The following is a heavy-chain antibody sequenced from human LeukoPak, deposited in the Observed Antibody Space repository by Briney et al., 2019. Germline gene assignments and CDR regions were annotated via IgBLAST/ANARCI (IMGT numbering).Heavy chain of an antibody. Sequence: SVKVSCKASGGTFSSYAISWVRQAPGQGLEWMGGIIPIFGTANYAQKFQGRVTITTDESTSTAYMELSSLRSEDTAVYYCAFEGPVSGYAFDPWGQGALVAVSS. CDR2: IIPIFGTA. CDR3: AFEGPVSGYAFDP. D-gene: IGHD5-12*01. V-gene: IGHV1-69*05. J-gene: IGHJ5*02. CDR1: GGTFSSYA.